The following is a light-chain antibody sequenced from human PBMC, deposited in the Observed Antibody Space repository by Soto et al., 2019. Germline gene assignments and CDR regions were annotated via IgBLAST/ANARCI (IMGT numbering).Light chain of an antibody. CDR3: CSYAGSSTFVSYV. CDR2: EVS. Sequence: QSVLTQPASVSGSPGQSITISCTGTSSDVGSYNLVSWYQQHPGKAHKLMIYEVSKRPSGVSNRFSGSKSGNTASLTISGLQAEDEADYYCCSYAGSSTFVSYVFGTGTKVTVL. CDR1: SSDVGSYNL. J-gene: IGLJ1*01. V-gene: IGLV2-23*02.